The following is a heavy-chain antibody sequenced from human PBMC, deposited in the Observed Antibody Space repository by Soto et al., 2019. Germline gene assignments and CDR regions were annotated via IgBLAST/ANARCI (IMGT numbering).Heavy chain of an antibody. CDR3: ASTSVTLGGAYDI. CDR1: GYAFTFYI. CDR2: IDVDNDKP. J-gene: IGHJ3*02. D-gene: IGHD4-17*01. V-gene: IGHV1-3*01. Sequence: ASVKVSCKASGYAFTFYIIHRLRQAPGQGLEWMGWIDVDNDKPEYSQKFQDRVTITRDTSASTAYMELSSLRSEDTAVYYCASTSVTLGGAYDIWGQGTMVTVSS.